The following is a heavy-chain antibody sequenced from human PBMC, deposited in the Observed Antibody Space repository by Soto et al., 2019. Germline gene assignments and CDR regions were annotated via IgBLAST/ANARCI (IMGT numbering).Heavy chain of an antibody. CDR3: AKDIVGYCSGGSCPTGMDV. CDR1: GFTFDDYA. D-gene: IGHD2-15*01. CDR2: ISWDGGST. J-gene: IGHJ6*02. Sequence: GGSLRLSCAASGFTFDDYAMHWVRQAPGKGLEWVSLISWDGGSTYYADSVKVRFTISRDNSKNSLYLQMNSLRAEDTALYYCAKDIVGYCSGGSCPTGMDVWGQGTTVTVSS. V-gene: IGHV3-43D*04.